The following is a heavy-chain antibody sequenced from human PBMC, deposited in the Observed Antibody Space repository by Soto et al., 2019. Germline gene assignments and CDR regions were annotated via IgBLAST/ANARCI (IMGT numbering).Heavy chain of an antibody. V-gene: IGHV4-59*01. Sequence: LEWIGHIYYSGSTSYNSSLKSRVTISVDTSKSQLSLKLSSVTAADTAVYYCARVLYFCCCSGHPELFSHCGQGSL. CDR2: IYYSGST. J-gene: IGHJ1*01. D-gene: IGHD6-25*01. CDR3: ARVLYFCCCSGHPELFSH.